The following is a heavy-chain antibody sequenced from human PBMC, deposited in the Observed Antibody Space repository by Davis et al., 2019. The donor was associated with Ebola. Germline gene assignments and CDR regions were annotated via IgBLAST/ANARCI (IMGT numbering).Heavy chain of an antibody. CDR2: FDPEDGGH. CDR1: GYTLSEFS. V-gene: IGHV1-24*01. CDR3: SPDPVLTAKYV. Sequence: AASVKVSCKVFGYTLSEFSMHWVRQAPGGGLEWMGGFDPEDGGHRYAQKLQGRVTMTEDTLTNTAYVELTRLTSEDTAVYFCSPDPVLTAKYVWGQGTLVTVSS. J-gene: IGHJ4*02. D-gene: IGHD3-16*01.